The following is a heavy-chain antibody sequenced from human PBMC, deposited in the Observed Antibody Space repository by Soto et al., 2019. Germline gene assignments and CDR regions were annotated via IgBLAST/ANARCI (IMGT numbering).Heavy chain of an antibody. J-gene: IGHJ4*02. CDR1: GYTFTSRD. V-gene: IGHV1-8*02. CDR3: ARGDYGWGSYYGRGAYFEF. CDR2: MNPTSGNT. Sequence: QVQLVQSGAEVKRPGATVKVSCKASGYTFTSRDINWVRQATGQGLEWMGWMNPTSGNTGYAQKFRGRVTMTRNTSIDTAYRELSSLRSEDTAVYFCARGDYGWGSYYGRGAYFEFWGQGTLITVSS. D-gene: IGHD3-10*01.